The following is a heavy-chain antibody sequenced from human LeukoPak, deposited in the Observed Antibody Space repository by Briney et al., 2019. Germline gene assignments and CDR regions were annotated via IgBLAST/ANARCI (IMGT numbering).Heavy chain of an antibody. CDR2: INQDGNRE. V-gene: IGHV3-7*01. CDR1: GITFSRYW. Sequence: GGSLRLSCTVSGITFSRYWMSWVRQAPGKGLEWVANINQDGNRENYVDSVKGRFSISRDNARNSLFLQMHSLRAEDTAVYYCATTFPYCSDGTCALGGQGTLVTVSS. D-gene: IGHD2-15*01. CDR3: ATTFPYCSDGTCAL. J-gene: IGHJ4*02.